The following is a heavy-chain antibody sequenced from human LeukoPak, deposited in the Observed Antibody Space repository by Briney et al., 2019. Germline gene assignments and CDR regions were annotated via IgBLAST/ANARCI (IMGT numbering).Heavy chain of an antibody. J-gene: IGHJ4*02. CDR2: IYYSGST. V-gene: IGHV4-59*08. CDR1: GGSISSYY. CDR3: ARGGSSGWFLYYFDY. D-gene: IGHD6-19*01. Sequence: PETLSLTCTVSGGSISSYYWSWIRQPPGKGLEWIGYIYYSGSTNYNPSLKSRVTISVDTSKNQFSLKLSSVTAADTAVYYCARGGSSGWFLYYFDYWGQGTLVTVSS.